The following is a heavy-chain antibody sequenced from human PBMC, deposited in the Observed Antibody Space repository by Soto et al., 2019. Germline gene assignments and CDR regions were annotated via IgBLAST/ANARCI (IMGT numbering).Heavy chain of an antibody. CDR2: IYYSGST. Sequence: QVQLQESGPGLVKPSQTLSLTCSVSGGSISIGDYYWSWIRQPPGKGLEWIGYIYYSGSTYFNPSLRGRTTISGDTSKNQFSLRLSSVTAADTAVYYCARSPAYYSGSGPYLTWFGPWGLGTLVTVSS. CDR1: GGSISIGDYY. J-gene: IGHJ5*02. CDR3: ARSPAYYSGSGPYLTWFGP. V-gene: IGHV4-30-4*01. D-gene: IGHD3-10*01.